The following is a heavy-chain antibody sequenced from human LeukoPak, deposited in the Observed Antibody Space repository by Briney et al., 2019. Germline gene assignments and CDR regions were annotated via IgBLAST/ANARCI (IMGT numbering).Heavy chain of an antibody. Sequence: GGSLRLSCVASGFTFSSNWMHWVRQAPGKGLVWVSRIESDGSSTSYADSVKGRFTISRDNAKNSLYLQMNSLRAEDTAVYYCARDRDSNGFDPWGQGTLVTVSS. CDR1: GFTFSSNW. CDR2: IESDGSST. D-gene: IGHD3-10*01. V-gene: IGHV3-74*01. J-gene: IGHJ5*02. CDR3: ARDRDSNGFDP.